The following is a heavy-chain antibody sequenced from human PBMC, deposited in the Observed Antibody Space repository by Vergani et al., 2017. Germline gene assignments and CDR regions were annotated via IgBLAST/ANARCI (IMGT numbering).Heavy chain of an antibody. Sequence: QVQLQESGPGLVKPSETLTLTCDVSDSSIMTNPYWGWFRQSPGKGLEWIGCIHHSGDTHYNSSLKSRVSISIVSSSKFSLSLTSVTAADTAIYCARHRGSGGFFPSSYFYGMDVWGHGTTVTVSS. CDR3: ARHRGSGGFFPSSYFYGMDV. CDR1: DSSIMTNPY. D-gene: IGHD3-10*01. V-gene: IGHV4-38-2*01. CDR2: IHHSGDT. J-gene: IGHJ6*02.